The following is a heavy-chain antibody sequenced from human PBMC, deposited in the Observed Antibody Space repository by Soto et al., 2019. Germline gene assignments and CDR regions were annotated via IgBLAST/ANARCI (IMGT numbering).Heavy chain of an antibody. V-gene: IGHV3-48*02. CDR3: ARLPKGSLVTA. CDR1: GFRFSDHS. Sequence: VQLVESGGGLLSPGGSLTLSCVGSGFRFSDHSMHWVRRAPGTGLQWLSYISSSGDTTHYADSVRGRFTVSRDNAKNSVFLRMDSLRDDDTAMYYCARLPKGSLVTAWGQGTLVTVSS. CDR2: ISSSGDTT. D-gene: IGHD2-21*02. J-gene: IGHJ4*02.